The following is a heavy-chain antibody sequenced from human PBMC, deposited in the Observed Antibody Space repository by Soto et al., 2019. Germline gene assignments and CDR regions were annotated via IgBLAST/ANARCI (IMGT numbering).Heavy chain of an antibody. CDR1: GGSISSYY. D-gene: IGHD5-18*01. V-gene: IGHV4-59*01. CDR2: IYYSGST. Sequence: HSETLSLTCTVCGGSISSYYWSWIRQPPGKGLEWIGYIYYSGSTNYNPSLKSRVTISVDTSKNQFSLKLSSVTAADTAVYYCARGYSYGEIYYYGMDVWGQGTTVTVSS. J-gene: IGHJ6*02. CDR3: ARGYSYGEIYYYGMDV.